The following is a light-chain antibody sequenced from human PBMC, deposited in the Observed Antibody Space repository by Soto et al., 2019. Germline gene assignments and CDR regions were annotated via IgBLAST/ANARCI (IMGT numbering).Light chain of an antibody. V-gene: IGKV1-33*01. CDR2: DAS. CDR1: QDISNY. J-gene: IGKJ2*01. Sequence: DIQMTQSPSSLSASVGDRVNITCQASQDISNYLNWYQQKPGKAPKLLIYDASNLETGVPSRFSGSGSGTDFTFTISSLQPEDIATYYCQPYDNLLYTFGQGTKLEIK. CDR3: QPYDNLLYT.